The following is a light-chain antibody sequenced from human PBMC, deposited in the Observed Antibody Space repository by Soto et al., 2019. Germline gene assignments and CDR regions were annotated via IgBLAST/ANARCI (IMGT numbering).Light chain of an antibody. J-gene: IGLJ3*02. V-gene: IGLV7-46*01. Sequence: QAVVTQEPSLTVSPGGTVTLTCGSSTGDVTSGHYPYWFQQKPGQAPRTLIYDTSNKPSWTPARFSGSLLGGKAALTLSGAQPEEEAIYYCLLAYSSSRPVFGGGTKLTVL. CDR1: TGDVTSGHY. CDR3: LLAYSSSRPV. CDR2: DTS.